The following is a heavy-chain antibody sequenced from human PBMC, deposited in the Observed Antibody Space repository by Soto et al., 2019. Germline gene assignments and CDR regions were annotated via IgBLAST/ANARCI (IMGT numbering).Heavy chain of an antibody. CDR2: IYYSGST. Sequence: SETLSLTCAVYGGSFSGYYWSWIRQHPGKGLEWIGYIYYSGSTYYNPSLKSRVTISVDTSKNQFSLKLSSVTAADTAVYYCARFGYSTNIGIDYWGQGTLGTVSS. D-gene: IGHD3-22*01. J-gene: IGHJ4*02. CDR3: ARFGYSTNIGIDY. V-gene: IGHV4-31*11. CDR1: GGSFSGYY.